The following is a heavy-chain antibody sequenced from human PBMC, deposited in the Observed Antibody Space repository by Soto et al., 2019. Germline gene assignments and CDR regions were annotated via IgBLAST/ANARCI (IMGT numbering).Heavy chain of an antibody. CDR3: ASLHDYGDYLHDY. CDR1: GFTFSSYA. Sequence: GGSLRLSCAASGFTFSSYAMHWVRQAPGKGLEWVAVISYDGSNEYYADSVKGRFTISRDNSKNTLYLQMNSLRAEDTAVYYCASLHDYGDYLHDYWGQGTLVTVSS. CDR2: ISYDGSNE. D-gene: IGHD4-17*01. V-gene: IGHV3-30-3*01. J-gene: IGHJ4*02.